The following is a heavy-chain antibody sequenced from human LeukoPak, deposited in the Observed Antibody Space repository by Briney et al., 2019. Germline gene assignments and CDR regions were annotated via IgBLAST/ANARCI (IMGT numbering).Heavy chain of an antibody. Sequence: GGSLRLSCEASGFTFDDYGMSWVRQAPGKGLEWVSGINWNGGSTGYVDSVKGRFTIARDNAKNSLYLQMNSLRAEDTALYYCARDDLYGGTDYWGQGTLVTVSS. D-gene: IGHD4-23*01. J-gene: IGHJ4*02. CDR2: INWNGGST. CDR1: GFTFDDYG. CDR3: ARDDLYGGTDY. V-gene: IGHV3-20*04.